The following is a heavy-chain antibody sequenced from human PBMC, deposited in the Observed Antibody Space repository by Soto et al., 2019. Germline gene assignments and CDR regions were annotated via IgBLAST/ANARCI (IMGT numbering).Heavy chain of an antibody. V-gene: IGHV4-61*01. D-gene: IGHD3-22*01. CDR2: IYYSGST. Sequence: PSETLSLTCTVSGGSVSSGSYYWSWIRQPPGKGLEWIGYIYYSGSTNYNPSLKSRVTISVDTSKNQFSLKLSSVTAAETAVYYCAREVVKPAYDSSGFFDDWGQGTLVTVSS. J-gene: IGHJ4*02. CDR1: GGSVSSGSYY. CDR3: AREVVKPAYDSSGFFDD.